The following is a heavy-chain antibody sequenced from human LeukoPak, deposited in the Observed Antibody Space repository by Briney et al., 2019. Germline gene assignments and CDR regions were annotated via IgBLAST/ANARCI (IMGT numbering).Heavy chain of an antibody. V-gene: IGHV4-59*08. J-gene: IGHJ4*02. CDR2: IYYSGST. CDR3: ARLGGYDVN. CDR1: GGSITGYY. Sequence: SETLSLTCTVSGGSITGYYWSWIRQPPGKGLEWIAYIYYSGSTNYNPSLKSRVTISVDTSKNQFSLKLSSVTAADTAVYYCARLGGYDVNWGQGTLVTVSS. D-gene: IGHD5-12*01.